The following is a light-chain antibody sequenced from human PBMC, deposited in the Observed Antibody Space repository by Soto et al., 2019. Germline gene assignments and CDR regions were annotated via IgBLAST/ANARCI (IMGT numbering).Light chain of an antibody. CDR2: DVS. CDR3: CSYTRSGTLI. Sequence: QSVLTQPASGSGSPGQSITIPCVGTSGDIGDYNYVSWYQQHPGKVPKVIIYDVSNRPSGVSYRFSGTKSGNTASLTVSGLQAEDEADYYCCSYTRSGTLIFGTG. V-gene: IGLV2-14*01. J-gene: IGLJ1*01. CDR1: SGDIGDYNY.